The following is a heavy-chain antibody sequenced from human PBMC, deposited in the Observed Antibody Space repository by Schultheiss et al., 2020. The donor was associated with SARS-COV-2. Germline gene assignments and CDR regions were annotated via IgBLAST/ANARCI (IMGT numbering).Heavy chain of an antibody. V-gene: IGHV3-30*18. CDR3: AKEGRYCSSTSCYYFDY. CDR2: ISYDGSNK. CDR1: GFTFSSYS. D-gene: IGHD2-2*01. J-gene: IGHJ4*02. Sequence: GGSLRLSCAASGFTFSSYSMNWVRQAPGKGLEWVAVISYDGSNKYYADSVKGRFTISRDNSKNTLYLQMNSLRAEDTAVYYCAKEGRYCSSTSCYYFDYWGQGTLVTVSS.